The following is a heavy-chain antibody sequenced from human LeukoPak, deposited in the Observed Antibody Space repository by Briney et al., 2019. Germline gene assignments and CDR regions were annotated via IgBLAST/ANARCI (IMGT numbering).Heavy chain of an antibody. CDR3: ARTDCSSTSCYDWNFDY. CDR2: IHYSGST. Sequence: SETLSLTCTVSSGSISSYYWNWIRQPPGKGLEWIGFIHYSGSTNYNPSLKSRVTISLDTSKSQFSLKLSSVTAADTAVYYCARTDCSSTSCYDWNFDYWGQGTLVTVSS. D-gene: IGHD2-2*01. CDR1: SGSISSYY. J-gene: IGHJ4*02. V-gene: IGHV4-59*01.